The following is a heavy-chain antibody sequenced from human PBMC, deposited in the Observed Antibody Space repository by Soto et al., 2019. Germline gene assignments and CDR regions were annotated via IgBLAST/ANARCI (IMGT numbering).Heavy chain of an antibody. Sequence: QVQLVQSGAEVKKPGSSVKVSCKASGGTFSSYAISWVRQAPGQGLEWMGGIIPIFGTANYAQKFQGRVTITADESTSTAYMELSSLRSEDTAVYYCARDEYYDILTGYNPKYYYYGMDVWGRGTTVTVSS. J-gene: IGHJ6*02. D-gene: IGHD3-9*01. CDR1: GGTFSSYA. CDR3: ARDEYYDILTGYNPKYYYYGMDV. V-gene: IGHV1-69*01. CDR2: IIPIFGTA.